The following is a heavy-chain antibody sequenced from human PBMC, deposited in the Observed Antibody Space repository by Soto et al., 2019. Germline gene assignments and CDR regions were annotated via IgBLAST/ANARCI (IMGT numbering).Heavy chain of an antibody. CDR1: GFTFSSYA. CDR3: AKEFLEFYYYGMDV. CDR2: ISGSGGST. D-gene: IGHD3-3*01. Sequence: GGSLRLSCAASGFTFSSYAMSWVRQAPGKGLEWVSAISGSGGSTYYADSVKGRFTISRDNSKKTLYLQMNSLRVEDTDVYYCAKEFLEFYYYGMDVLCQGTTVTVSS. V-gene: IGHV3-23*01. J-gene: IGHJ6*02.